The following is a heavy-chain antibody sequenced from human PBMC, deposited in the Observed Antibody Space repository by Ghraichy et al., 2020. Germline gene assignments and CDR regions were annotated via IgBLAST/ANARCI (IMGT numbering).Heavy chain of an antibody. CDR1: GFTFSSYW. CDR3: TRGSYWAFDI. J-gene: IGHJ3*02. V-gene: IGHV3-74*01. CDR2: MNTDGSTI. D-gene: IGHD2-8*02. Sequence: GSLRLSCAASGFTFSSYWMYWVRQAPGKGLVWVSGMNTDGSTINYADSVEGRFTISRDNAKNTLYLQMNSLRAEDTAVYYCTRGSYWAFDIWGQGTMVTVSS.